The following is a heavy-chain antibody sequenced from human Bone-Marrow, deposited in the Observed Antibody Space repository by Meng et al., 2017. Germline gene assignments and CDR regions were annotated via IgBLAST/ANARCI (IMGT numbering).Heavy chain of an antibody. CDR3: ARLPSHLKDAFDI. CDR1: GFTFDDYG. J-gene: IGHJ3*02. CDR2: INRNGGST. V-gene: IGHV3-20*04. Sequence: GGSLRPSCAASGFTFDDYGMSWVRQAPGKGLEWVSGINRNGGSTGYADSVKGRFTISRDNAKNSLYLQMNSLRAEDTALYYCARLPSHLKDAFDIWGQGTMVTVSS.